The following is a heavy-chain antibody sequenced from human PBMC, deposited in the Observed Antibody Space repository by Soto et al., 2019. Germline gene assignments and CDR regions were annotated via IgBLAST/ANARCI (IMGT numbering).Heavy chain of an antibody. CDR1: GGSISSGDYY. D-gene: IGHD3-22*01. J-gene: IGHJ4*02. CDR2: IYYSGST. Sequence: SETLSLTCTVSGGSISSGDYYWSWIRQPPGKGLEWIGYIYYSGSTYYNPSLKSRVTISVDTSKNQFSLKLSSVTAADTAVYYCARDTGDYYDSSGPALFDYWGQGTLVTVSS. CDR3: ARDTGDYYDSSGPALFDY. V-gene: IGHV4-30-4*01.